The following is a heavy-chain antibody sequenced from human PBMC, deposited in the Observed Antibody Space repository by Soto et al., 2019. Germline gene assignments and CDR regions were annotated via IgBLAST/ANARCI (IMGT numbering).Heavy chain of an antibody. CDR2: IWYDGTRE. J-gene: IGHJ1*01. CDR3: ARDISFGAYEL. D-gene: IGHD3-10*01. Sequence: PGGSLRLSCTASGFILGRHGMLWARQAPGKGLEWVALIWYDGTRESYADSARGRFTISRDNFANTLYLQMNSLRAEDTAVYYCARDISFGAYELWGKWTLVIVSS. CDR1: GFILGRHG. V-gene: IGHV3-33*02.